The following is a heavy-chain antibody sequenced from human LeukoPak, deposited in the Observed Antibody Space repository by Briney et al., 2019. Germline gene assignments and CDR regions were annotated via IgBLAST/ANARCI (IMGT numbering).Heavy chain of an antibody. Sequence: PGGSLRLSCAASRFTFSTYGMYWVRQAPGKGLEWVAVISYDGSNKYYADSVKGRFTISRDNSKNTLYLQMNSLRVEDTAVYYCAKDLSPLVWFVSGSDAFDIWGQGTMVTVPS. CDR3: AKDLSPLVWFVSGSDAFDI. J-gene: IGHJ3*02. V-gene: IGHV3-30*18. D-gene: IGHD3-10*01. CDR1: RFTFSTYG. CDR2: ISYDGSNK.